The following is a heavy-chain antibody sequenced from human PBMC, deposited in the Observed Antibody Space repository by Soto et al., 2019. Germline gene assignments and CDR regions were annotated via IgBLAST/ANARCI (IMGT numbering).Heavy chain of an antibody. J-gene: IGHJ4*02. V-gene: IGHV1-69*01. CDR2: IIPIFGTA. D-gene: IGHD6-19*01. CDR3: ARSRGSSGHAEIDY. Sequence: QVQLVQSGAEVKKPGSSVKVSCNASGGTFSSYAISWVRKAPGQGLEWMGGIIPIFGTANYAQKFQGRVTITADESTSTAYMELSSLRSEDTAVYYCARSRGSSGHAEIDYWGQGTLVTVSS. CDR1: GGTFSSYA.